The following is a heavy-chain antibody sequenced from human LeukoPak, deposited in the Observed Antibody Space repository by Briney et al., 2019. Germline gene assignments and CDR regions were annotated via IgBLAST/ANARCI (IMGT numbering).Heavy chain of an antibody. J-gene: IGHJ3*02. CDR1: GYTFTSYA. V-gene: IGHV7-4-1*02. CDR2: INTNTGNP. Sequence: ASVKVSCKASGYTFTSYAMNWVRQAPGQGLEWMGWINTNTGNPTYAQGFTGRFVFSLDTSVSTAYLQISSLKAEDTAVYYCAREFPSIAAAGYAFDIWGQGTMVTVSS. D-gene: IGHD6-13*01. CDR3: AREFPSIAAAGYAFDI.